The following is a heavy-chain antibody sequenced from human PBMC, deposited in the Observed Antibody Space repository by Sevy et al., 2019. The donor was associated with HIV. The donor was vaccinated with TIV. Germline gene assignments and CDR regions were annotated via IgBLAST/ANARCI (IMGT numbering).Heavy chain of an antibody. Sequence: GGSLSLSCAASGFTFSSDWCHGCPQLPGRGGLGFSVLMGDGSRASYTDFVKGRFTISGDNGKNTVYLKISSLTADDTAGYYCTRGRSGTYGWFDPWGQGTLVTVSS. CDR1: GFTFSSDW. V-gene: IGHV3-74*01. CDR2: LMGDGSRA. D-gene: IGHD6-19*01. CDR3: TRGRSGTYGWFDP. J-gene: IGHJ5*02.